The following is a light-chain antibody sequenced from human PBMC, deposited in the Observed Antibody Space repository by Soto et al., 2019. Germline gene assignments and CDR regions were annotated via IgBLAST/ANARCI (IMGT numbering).Light chain of an antibody. Sequence: AIRMTQSPSSFSASTGDRVTITCRASQGISSYLAWYQQKPGKAPKLLIYAASTLQSGVPSRFSGSGSGTEFTLTISSLQPDDFATYYCQQYNSYSPWTFGQGTKVDI. V-gene: IGKV1-8*01. CDR1: QGISSY. CDR3: QQYNSYSPWT. J-gene: IGKJ1*01. CDR2: AAS.